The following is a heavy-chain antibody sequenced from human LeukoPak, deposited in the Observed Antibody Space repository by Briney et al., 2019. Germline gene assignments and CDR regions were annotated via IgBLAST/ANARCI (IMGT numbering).Heavy chain of an antibody. CDR1: GGSISSGDYY. D-gene: IGHD3-22*01. Sequence: SETLSLTCTVPGGSISSGDYYWSWIRQPPGKGLEWIGYIYYSGSTYYNPSLKSRVTISVDTSKNQFSLKLSSVTAADTAVYYCARDTHYYGSSGADYWGQGTLVTVSS. V-gene: IGHV4-30-4*01. CDR3: ARDTHYYGSSGADY. J-gene: IGHJ4*02. CDR2: IYYSGST.